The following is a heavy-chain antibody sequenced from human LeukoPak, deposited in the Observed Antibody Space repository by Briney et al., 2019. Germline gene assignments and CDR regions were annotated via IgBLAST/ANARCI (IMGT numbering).Heavy chain of an antibody. CDR3: AKSAQYSSAWFTGSFDY. D-gene: IGHD6-13*01. CDR1: GYTFSDYY. J-gene: IGHJ4*02. Sequence: VAPVKVSCKASGYTFSDYYMHWVRQAPGQGLQWVGCINPNSGDTHYAQMFQGRVTMTRDTSINTAYMELRRVRSDDTAVYYCAKSAQYSSAWFTGSFDYWGQGTLVTVSS. V-gene: IGHV1-2*02. CDR2: INPNSGDT.